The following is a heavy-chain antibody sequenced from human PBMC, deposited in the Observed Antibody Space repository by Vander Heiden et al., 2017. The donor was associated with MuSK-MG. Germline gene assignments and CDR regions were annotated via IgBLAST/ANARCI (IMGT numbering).Heavy chain of an antibody. CDR1: GYDFTIYW. Sequence: DVQLVQSGVEVQKPGESLKISCKGSGYDFTIYWIGWVRQMPGKGLEWMGIIYPGDSDTRYRPSFQGQATMSVDKSTSTAYLHGGSLKASDTGVYFCARLNRDFTKSRTGVGWYDPWGQVTLVTVSS. V-gene: IGHV5-51*01. CDR2: IYPGDSDT. CDR3: ARLNRDFTKSRTGVGWYDP. D-gene: IGHD2-8*01. J-gene: IGHJ5*02.